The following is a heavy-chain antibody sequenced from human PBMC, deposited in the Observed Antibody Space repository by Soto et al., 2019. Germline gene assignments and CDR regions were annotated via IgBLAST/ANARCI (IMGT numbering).Heavy chain of an antibody. J-gene: IGHJ4*02. CDR3: ARVRGSYAVDY. CDR2: ISNSGGST. CDR1: GFTFSDYY. D-gene: IGHD1-26*01. Sequence: QVQLVESGGGLVKXGGSLRLSCAASGFTFSDYYMSWMRQAPGKGLEWVSYISNSGGSTHYADSVKGRFTISRDNAKNSLHLQMNSLRTEDTALYYCARVRGSYAVDYWGQGTLVTVSS. V-gene: IGHV3-11*01.